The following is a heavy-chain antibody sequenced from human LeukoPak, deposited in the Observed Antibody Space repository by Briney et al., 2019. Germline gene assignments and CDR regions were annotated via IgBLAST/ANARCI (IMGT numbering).Heavy chain of an antibody. J-gene: IGHJ4*02. Sequence: PGGSLRLSCAASGFTFSSYAMSWVRQAPGKGLEWVSAISGTGSSTYYADSVKGRFTISRDNSKNTLYLQMKSLRAEDTAVYYCAKDYGPSYGHWSGGSCYSGYFDYWGQGTLVTLSS. V-gene: IGHV3-23*01. D-gene: IGHD2-15*01. CDR3: AKDYGPSYGHWSGGSCYSGYFDY. CDR1: GFTFSSYA. CDR2: ISGTGSST.